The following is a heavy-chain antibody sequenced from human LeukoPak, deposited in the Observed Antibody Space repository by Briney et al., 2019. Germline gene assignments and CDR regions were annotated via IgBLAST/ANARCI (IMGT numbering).Heavy chain of an antibody. D-gene: IGHD3-10*01. V-gene: IGHV3-9*01. Sequence: GGSLRLSCAASGFTFDDYAMHWVRQAPGKGLEWASGISWNSGSIGYADSVKGRFTISRDNAKNSLYLQMNSPRAEDTALYYCAKDVEAVARGVKPKMGNYYYYGMDVWGQGTTVTVSS. CDR2: ISWNSGSI. CDR1: GFTFDDYA. J-gene: IGHJ6*02. CDR3: AKDVEAVARGVKPKMGNYYYYGMDV.